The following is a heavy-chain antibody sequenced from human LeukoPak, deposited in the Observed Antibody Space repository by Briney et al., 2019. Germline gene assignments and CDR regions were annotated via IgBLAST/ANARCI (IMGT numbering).Heavy chain of an antibody. J-gene: IGHJ4*02. D-gene: IGHD3-9*01. V-gene: IGHV3-23*01. CDR2: ITGSGGNT. Sequence: PGGSLRLSCVASGFTFSNYAMSWVRQAPGKGLEWVSAITGSGGNTYYADFVKGRFTISRDNSKNTVFLQMNSLRAEDTAVYYCAKWGDYDVLTGYYVSDYWGQGTLVTVSS. CDR3: AKWGDYDVLTGYYVSDY. CDR1: GFTFSNYA.